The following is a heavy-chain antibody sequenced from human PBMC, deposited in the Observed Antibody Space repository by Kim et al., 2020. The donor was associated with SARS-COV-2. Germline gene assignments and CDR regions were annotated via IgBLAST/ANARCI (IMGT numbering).Heavy chain of an antibody. CDR3: ARGLGYCSGGSCYPNWFDP. J-gene: IGHJ5*02. D-gene: IGHD2-15*01. V-gene: IGHV1-2*02. Sequence: ASVKVSCKASGNTFTGYYMHWVRQAPGQGLEWMGWINPNSGGTNYAQKFQGRVTMTRDTSISTAYMELSRLRSDDTAVYYCARGLGYCSGGSCYPNWFDPWGQGTLVTVSS. CDR2: INPNSGGT. CDR1: GNTFTGYY.